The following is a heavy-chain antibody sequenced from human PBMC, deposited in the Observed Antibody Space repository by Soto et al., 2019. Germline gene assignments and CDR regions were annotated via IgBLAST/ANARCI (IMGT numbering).Heavy chain of an antibody. Sequence: SVKVSCKASGGTFSSYAISWVRQAPGRGLEWMGGIIPIFGTANYAQKFQGRVTITADESTSTAYMELSSLRSEDTAVYYCARVPPFTVVIDWYFDLWGRGTLVTVSS. CDR3: ARVPPFTVVIDWYFDL. V-gene: IGHV1-69*13. CDR2: IIPIFGTA. D-gene: IGHD2-15*01. CDR1: GGTFSSYA. J-gene: IGHJ2*01.